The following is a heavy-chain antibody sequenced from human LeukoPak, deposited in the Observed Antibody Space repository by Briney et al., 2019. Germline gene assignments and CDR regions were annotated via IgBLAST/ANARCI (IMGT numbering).Heavy chain of an antibody. V-gene: IGHV3-73*01. J-gene: IGHJ6*03. CDR1: GFTFSGSA. Sequence: PGGSLRLSCAASGFTFSGSAMHWVRQASGKGLEWVGRIRRKANSYATAYAASVKGRFTISRDDSKNTAYLQMNSLKTEDTAVYYCTRGAAAGYYYMDVWGKGTTVTVSS. CDR3: TRGAAAGYYYMDV. D-gene: IGHD6-13*01. CDR2: IRRKANSYAT.